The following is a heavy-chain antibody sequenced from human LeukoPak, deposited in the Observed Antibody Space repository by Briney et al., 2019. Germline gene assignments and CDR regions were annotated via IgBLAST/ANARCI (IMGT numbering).Heavy chain of an antibody. CDR2: IYTSGST. Sequence: SETLSLTCTVSGGSISSGSYYWSWIRQPAGKGLEWIGRIYTSGSTNYNPPLKSRVTMSGDTSKNQFSLKLSSVTAADTAVYYCARHAESGSDRFDHWGRGTLVTVSS. CDR3: ARHAESGSDRFDH. D-gene: IGHD5-12*01. J-gene: IGHJ4*02. CDR1: GGSISSGSYY. V-gene: IGHV4-61*02.